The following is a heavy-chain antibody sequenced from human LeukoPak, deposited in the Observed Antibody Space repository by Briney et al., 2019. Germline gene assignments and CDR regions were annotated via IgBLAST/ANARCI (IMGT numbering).Heavy chain of an antibody. V-gene: IGHV1-8*01. CDR3: ARGTYTVTYSSGWYPYYYYMDV. D-gene: IGHD6-19*01. J-gene: IGHJ6*03. Sequence: ASVKVSCKASGYTFTSYDINWVRQATGQGLEWMGWMNPNSGNTGYAQKFQGRVTMTRNTSISTAYMELSSLRSEDTAVYYCARGTYTVTYSSGWYPYYYYMDVWGKGTTVTISS. CDR2: MNPNSGNT. CDR1: GYTFTSYD.